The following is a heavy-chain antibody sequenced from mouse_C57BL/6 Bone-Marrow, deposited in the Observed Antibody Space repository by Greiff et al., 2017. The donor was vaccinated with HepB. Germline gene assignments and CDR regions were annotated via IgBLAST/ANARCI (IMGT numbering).Heavy chain of an antibody. Sequence: VQLQQSGTVLARPGSSVKMSCKTSGYTFTSYWMHWVKQRPGQGLEWIGAIYPGNSDTSYNQKFKGKAKLTAVTSASTAYMELSSLTNEDSAVYYCTPLYYYGSYAMDYWGQGTSVTVSS. CDR1: GYTFTSYW. D-gene: IGHD1-1*01. CDR3: TPLYYYGSYAMDY. V-gene: IGHV1-5*01. CDR2: IYPGNSDT. J-gene: IGHJ4*01.